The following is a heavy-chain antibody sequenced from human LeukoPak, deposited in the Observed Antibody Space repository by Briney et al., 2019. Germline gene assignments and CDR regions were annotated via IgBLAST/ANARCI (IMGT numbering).Heavy chain of an antibody. CDR3: AKKXXXXGWYWLNYFDY. Sequence: PSETLSLTCAVSGYSISSGYYWGWIRQPPGKGLEWIGSIYHSGSTYYNPSLKSRCTISVDTSKNQFSLKLSSVTAADTAVYYXAKKXXXXGWYWLNYFDYWGQGTLVTVSS. D-gene: IGHD6-19*01. CDR1: GYSISSGYY. J-gene: IGHJ4*02. V-gene: IGHV4-38-2*01. CDR2: IYHSGST.